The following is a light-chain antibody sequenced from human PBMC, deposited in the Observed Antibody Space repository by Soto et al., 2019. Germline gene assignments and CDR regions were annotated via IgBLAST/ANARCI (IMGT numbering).Light chain of an antibody. J-gene: IGKJ1*01. CDR3: QQSYSTPPWT. CDR1: QNIRNW. V-gene: IGKV1-39*01. CDR2: AAS. Sequence: DIQMNQSPSTLSAYVGDSVTITCRASQNIRNWLAWYQQKPGKAPNPLIYAASSLQSGVPSRFSGSGSGTDFTLTISSLQPEDFATYYCQQSYSTPPWTFGHGSMVDIK.